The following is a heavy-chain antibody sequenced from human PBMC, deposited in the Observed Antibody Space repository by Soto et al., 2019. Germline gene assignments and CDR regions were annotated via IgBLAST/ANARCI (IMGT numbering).Heavy chain of an antibody. Sequence: GGSLRLSCAASGFTISSNYMSWVRQAPGKGLEWVAVIAYDGRNKYYADSVKGRFTISRDNSKNTLYLQMNSLRIEDTAVYYCARELERVFDYWGQGTLVTV. V-gene: IGHV3-30*03. J-gene: IGHJ4*02. D-gene: IGHD1-1*01. CDR2: IAYDGRNK. CDR3: ARELERVFDY. CDR1: GFTISSNY.